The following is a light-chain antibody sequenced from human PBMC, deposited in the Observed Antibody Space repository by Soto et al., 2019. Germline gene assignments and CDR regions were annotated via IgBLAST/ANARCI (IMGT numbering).Light chain of an antibody. CDR2: GAS. V-gene: IGKV3-20*01. J-gene: IGKJ3*01. CDR1: QSVSSSY. Sequence: EIVLTQSPGTLSLSPGERATLSCRASQSVSSSYLAWYQQKPGQAPRLLIYGASSRATGIPDRFSGSGSGTDFTLTITRLEPDAFAVYYCQQYGSSLFTFGPGTKVDIK. CDR3: QQYGSSLFT.